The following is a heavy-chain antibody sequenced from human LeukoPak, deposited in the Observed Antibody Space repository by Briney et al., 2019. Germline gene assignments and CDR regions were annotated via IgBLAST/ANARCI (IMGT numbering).Heavy chain of an antibody. CDR3: ARGPYDSSGYYFGFDY. D-gene: IGHD3-22*01. CDR1: GGSINNYY. V-gene: IGHV4-4*07. Sequence: PSETLSLTCTVSGGSINNYYWSWIRQPAGKGLEWIGRIYTRGSTSYNPSLKSRVTMSVDMSKNQFSLKLSSVTAADTAVYYCARGPYDSSGYYFGFDYWGQGTLVTVSS. J-gene: IGHJ4*02. CDR2: IYTRGST.